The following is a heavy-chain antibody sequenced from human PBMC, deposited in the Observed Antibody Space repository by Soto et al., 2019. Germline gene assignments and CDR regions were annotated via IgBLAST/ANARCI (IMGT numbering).Heavy chain of an antibody. J-gene: IGHJ4*02. Sequence: LVESGGGVVQPGRSLRLSCEASGFSFNAYGMHWVRQAPGKGLEWVAAIWFDGSNQYYVDSVKGRFTISRDNSKNTLFRQMTSLRAEDTAVYYCARGNLGERQLVLWGQGTLVTVSS. V-gene: IGHV3-33*01. CDR1: GFSFNAYG. D-gene: IGHD6-13*01. CDR3: ARGNLGERQLVL. CDR2: IWFDGSNQ.